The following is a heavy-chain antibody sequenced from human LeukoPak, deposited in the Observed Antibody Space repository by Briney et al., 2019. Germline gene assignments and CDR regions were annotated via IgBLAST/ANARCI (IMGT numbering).Heavy chain of an antibody. Sequence: SETLSLTCAVSGGSISSSSYYWGWIRQPPGKGLEWIGSIYYSGSTYYNPSLKSRVTISVDTSKNQFSLKLSSVTAADTAVYYCARGIGWNGGYYFDYWGQGTLVTVSS. J-gene: IGHJ4*02. CDR1: GGSISSSSYY. CDR3: ARGIGWNGGYYFDY. D-gene: IGHD1-1*01. CDR2: IYYSGST. V-gene: IGHV4-39*07.